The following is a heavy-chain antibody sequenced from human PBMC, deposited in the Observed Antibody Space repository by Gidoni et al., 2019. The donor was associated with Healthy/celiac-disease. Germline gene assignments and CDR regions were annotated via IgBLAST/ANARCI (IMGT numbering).Heavy chain of an antibody. CDR1: GAPISSSSYY. CDR3: ARVFGRITIFGVVIPNYYYYYGMDV. J-gene: IGHJ6*02. Sequence: QLQLQESGPGLVKPSEPLSLTCPVSGAPISSSSYYWGWIRPPPGKGLEWIGSIYYSGSTYYNPSLKSRVTISVDTSKNQFSLKLSSVTAADTAVYYCARVFGRITIFGVVIPNYYYYYGMDVWGQGTTVTVSS. CDR2: IYYSGST. V-gene: IGHV4-39*01. D-gene: IGHD3-3*01.